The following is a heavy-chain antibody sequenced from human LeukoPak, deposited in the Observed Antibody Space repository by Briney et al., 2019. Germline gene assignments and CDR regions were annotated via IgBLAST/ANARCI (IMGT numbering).Heavy chain of an antibody. CDR2: IYTSGSGST. Sequence: SETLSLTCTVSGGSISSYYWSWIRQPAGKGLEWIGRIYTSGSGSTNHNPSLKSRVTISVDTSKNQFSLKLSSVTAADTAVYYCARGPSVDSEWWFDPWGQGTLVTVSS. J-gene: IGHJ5*02. D-gene: IGHD5-12*01. CDR1: GGSISSYY. V-gene: IGHV4-4*07. CDR3: ARGPSVDSEWWFDP.